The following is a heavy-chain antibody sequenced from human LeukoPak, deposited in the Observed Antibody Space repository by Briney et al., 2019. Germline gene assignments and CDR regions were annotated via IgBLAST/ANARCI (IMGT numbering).Heavy chain of an antibody. J-gene: IGHJ6*02. V-gene: IGHV4-61*01. CDR2: IFYRGST. D-gene: IGHD1-14*01. Sequence: SETLSLTCTVSGDSVSSGSYSWSWIRRPPGKGLGWIGYIFYRGSTSYNPSLKSRLTISADSSKNQFSLRLSSVTAADTAVYYCARARNYYYYLDVWGQGTTVTVSS. CDR3: ARARNYYYYLDV. CDR1: GDSVSSGSYS.